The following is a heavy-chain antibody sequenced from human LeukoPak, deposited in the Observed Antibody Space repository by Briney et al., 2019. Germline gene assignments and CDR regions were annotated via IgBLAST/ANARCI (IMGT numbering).Heavy chain of an antibody. CDR2: IKQDGSEK. J-gene: IGHJ4*02. CDR3: ARDPPPYYYDSSGYYSNPTNYFDY. V-gene: IGHV3-7*01. CDR1: GFTFSSYW. D-gene: IGHD3-22*01. Sequence: GGSLRLSCAASGFTFSSYWMSWVRQAPGKGLEWVANIKQDGSEKYCVDSVKGRFTISRDNAKNSLYLQMNSLRAEDTAVYYCARDPPPYYYDSSGYYSNPTNYFDYWGQGTLVTVSS.